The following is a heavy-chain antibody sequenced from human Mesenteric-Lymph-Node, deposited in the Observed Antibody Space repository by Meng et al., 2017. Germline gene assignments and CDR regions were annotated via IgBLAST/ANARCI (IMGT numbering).Heavy chain of an antibody. D-gene: IGHD1-1*01. CDR3: ARDQNGPGGTVDY. V-gene: IGHV3-30*07. CDR2: ISYDGSNK. Sequence: GESLKISCVASGFTFSSYAMHWVRQAPGKGLEWVAVISYDGSNKYYADSVKGRFTISRDNSKNTLYLQMNSLRAEDTAVYFCARDQNGPGGTVDYWGQGALVTVSS. CDR1: GFTFSSYA. J-gene: IGHJ4*02.